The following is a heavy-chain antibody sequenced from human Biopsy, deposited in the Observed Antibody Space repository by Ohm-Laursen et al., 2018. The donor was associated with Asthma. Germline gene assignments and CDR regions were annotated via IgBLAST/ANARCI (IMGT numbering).Heavy chain of an antibody. J-gene: IGHJ4*02. CDR1: GSTFSSYG. CDR2: ISNDGSSK. CDR3: ARSDCGSGGYCYIPFYF. Sequence: SLRLSCAASGSTFSSYGMHWVRQAPGKGLEWVALISNDGSSKYYADSVKGRFTISRDISKNTLYLQMNSLRAEDTAVYYCARSDCGSGGYCYIPFYFWGQGTLVTVSS. D-gene: IGHD2-21*02. V-gene: IGHV3-30*03.